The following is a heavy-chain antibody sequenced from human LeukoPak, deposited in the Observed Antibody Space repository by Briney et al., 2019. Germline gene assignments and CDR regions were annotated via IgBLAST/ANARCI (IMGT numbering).Heavy chain of an antibody. Sequence: PGGSLRLSCAASGFTFSSYWMSWVRQAPGKGLEWVANIKQDGSEKYYVDSVKGRFTISRDNAKNSLYLQMNSLRAEDTAVYYCAREVGVDTLFPPFDYWGQGTLVTVSS. CDR2: IKQDGSEK. CDR1: GFTFSSYW. CDR3: AREVGVDTLFPPFDY. V-gene: IGHV3-7*01. J-gene: IGHJ4*02. D-gene: IGHD1-26*01.